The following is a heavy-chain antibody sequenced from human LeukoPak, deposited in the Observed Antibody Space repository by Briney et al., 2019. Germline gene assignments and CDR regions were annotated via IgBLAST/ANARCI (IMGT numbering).Heavy chain of an antibody. D-gene: IGHD3-10*01. V-gene: IGHV4-39*01. CDR1: GGSISSSSYY. CDR2: IYYSGST. J-gene: IGHJ4*02. Sequence: KASETLSLTCTVSGGSISSSSYYWGWIRQPPGEGLEWIGSIYYSGSTYYNPSLKSRVTISVDTSKNQFSLKLSSVTAADTAVYYCARQAITMVRGATPPFDYWGQGTLATVSS. CDR3: ARQAITMVRGATPPFDY.